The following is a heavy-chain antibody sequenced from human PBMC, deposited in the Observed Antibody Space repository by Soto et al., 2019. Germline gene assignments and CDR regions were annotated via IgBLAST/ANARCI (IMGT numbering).Heavy chain of an antibody. J-gene: IGHJ5*02. CDR3: ARSGYYDFWSGLNWFDP. V-gene: IGHV4-4*02. CDR1: GGSISSSNW. D-gene: IGHD3-3*01. Sequence: PSETLSLTCAVSGGSISSSNWWSWVRQPPGKGLEWIGEIYHSGSTNYNPSLKSRVTISVDKSKNQFSLKLSSVTAADTAVYYCARSGYYDFWSGLNWFDPWGQGTLVTVS. CDR2: IYHSGST.